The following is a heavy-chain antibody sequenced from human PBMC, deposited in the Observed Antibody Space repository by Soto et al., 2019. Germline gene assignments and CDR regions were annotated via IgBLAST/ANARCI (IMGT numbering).Heavy chain of an antibody. CDR3: ARDGDSAGTDAEHYYMDV. CDR1: GYTLTELS. Sequence: ASVNVSCKVSGYTLTELSMHWVRQAPGKGLEWMGWISAYNGNTNYAQKLQGRVTMTTDTSTSTAYMELRSLRSDDTAVYYCARDGDSAGTDAEHYYMDVWGKGTTVTVSS. J-gene: IGHJ6*03. V-gene: IGHV1-18*01. D-gene: IGHD6-13*01. CDR2: ISAYNGNT.